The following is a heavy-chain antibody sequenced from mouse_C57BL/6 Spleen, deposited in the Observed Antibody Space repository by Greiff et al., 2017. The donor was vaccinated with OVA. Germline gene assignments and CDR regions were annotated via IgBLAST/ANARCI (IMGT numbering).Heavy chain of an antibody. CDR1: GFTFSDYY. D-gene: IGHD1-1*01. J-gene: IGHJ2*01. V-gene: IGHV5-16*01. CDR2: INYDGSST. CDR3: ARGDYYYGSSYGYFDY. Sequence: EVQLQQSEGGLVQPGSSMKLSCTASGFTFSDYYMAWVRQVPEKGLEWVANINYDGSSTYYLDSLKSRFIISRDNAKNILYLQMSSLKSEDTATYYCARGDYYYGSSYGYFDYWGQGTTLTVSS.